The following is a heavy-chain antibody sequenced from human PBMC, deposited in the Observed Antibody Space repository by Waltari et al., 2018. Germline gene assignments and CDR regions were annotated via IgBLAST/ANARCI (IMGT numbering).Heavy chain of an antibody. Sequence: QVQLQQWGAGLLKPSETLSLTCAVYGGSFSGYYWSGIRQPPGKGLERIGEINHRGSANYTPSLTGRVPIAVDTSKNQVSLKLSSVTAADTAVYYCASCESVYSSSRRYKCYYYYMDVWGKGTTVTVSS. CDR2: INHRGSA. J-gene: IGHJ6*03. CDR1: GGSFSGYY. V-gene: IGHV4-34*01. D-gene: IGHD6-13*01. CDR3: ASCESVYSSSRRYKCYYYYMDV.